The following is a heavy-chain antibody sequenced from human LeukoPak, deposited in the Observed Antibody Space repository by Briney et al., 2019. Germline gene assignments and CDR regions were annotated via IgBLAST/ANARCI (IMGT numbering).Heavy chain of an antibody. J-gene: IGHJ5*02. V-gene: IGHV4-59*01. Sequence: SETLSLTCTVSGGSISSDYWSWIRQPPGKGLEWIGYIYYSGSTNYNPSLKSRVTISVDTSKNQFSLKLSSVTAADTAVYYCARGSRSVTTRDWFDPWGQGTLVTVSS. D-gene: IGHD4-17*01. CDR3: ARGSRSVTTRDWFDP. CDR1: GGSISSDY. CDR2: IYYSGST.